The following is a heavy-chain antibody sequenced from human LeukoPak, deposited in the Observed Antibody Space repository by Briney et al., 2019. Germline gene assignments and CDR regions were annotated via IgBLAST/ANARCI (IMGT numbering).Heavy chain of an antibody. J-gene: IGHJ3*02. D-gene: IGHD1-20*01. CDR3: ASQTLTDDAFDI. Sequence: SETLSLTCTVSGGSVSSGTYYWNWIRQPAEKGLEWIGRIYTSGRTNYNPSIKSRVTISVDTSKNQFSLKLTSVTAADTAVYYCASQTLTDDAFDIWGQGTMVTVSS. V-gene: IGHV4-61*02. CDR2: IYTSGRT. CDR1: GGSVSSGTYY.